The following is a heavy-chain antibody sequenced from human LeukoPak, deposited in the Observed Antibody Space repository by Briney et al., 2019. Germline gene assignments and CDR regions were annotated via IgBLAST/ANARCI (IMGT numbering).Heavy chain of an antibody. J-gene: IGHJ4*02. CDR3: ARGTAATAGIDY. CDR2: INTDGSAT. Sequence: GGSLRLSCAVSGFNFSTYWIHWVRQAPGKGLVWVSLINTDGSATTYGDSAKGRFTVSRDNDKNSLFLEMNSLRVEDTAVCYCARGTAATAGIDYWGQGTLVTVSS. CDR1: GFNFSTYW. D-gene: IGHD6-13*01. V-gene: IGHV3-74*01.